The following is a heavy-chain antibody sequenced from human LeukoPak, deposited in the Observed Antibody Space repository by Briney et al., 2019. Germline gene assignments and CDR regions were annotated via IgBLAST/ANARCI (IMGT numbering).Heavy chain of an antibody. CDR2: MNPNSGNT. D-gene: IGHD3-9*01. J-gene: IGHJ4*02. CDR3: ARGDRYFDWLLSLLDY. Sequence: GESLKISCKASGYTFTSYDINWVRQATGQGLEWMGWMNPNSGNTGYAQKFQGRVTITRNTSISTAYMELSSLRSEDTAVYYCARGDRYFDWLLSLLDYWGQGTLVTVAS. V-gene: IGHV1-8*01. CDR1: GYTFTSYD.